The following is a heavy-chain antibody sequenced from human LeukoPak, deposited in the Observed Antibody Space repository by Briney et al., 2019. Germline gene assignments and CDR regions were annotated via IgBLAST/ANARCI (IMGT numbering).Heavy chain of an antibody. J-gene: IGHJ4*02. CDR2: IYFSGST. CDR3: ARSFWGGYFDY. Sequence: SETLSLTCTVSGDSISSYYCSWIRQPPGKGLEWIGFIYFSGSTNYSPSLKSRVTISVDTSKNQFSLKLSSVTAADTAVYYCARSFWGGYFDYWGQGTLVTVSS. V-gene: IGHV4-59*01. D-gene: IGHD3-16*01. CDR1: GDSISSYY.